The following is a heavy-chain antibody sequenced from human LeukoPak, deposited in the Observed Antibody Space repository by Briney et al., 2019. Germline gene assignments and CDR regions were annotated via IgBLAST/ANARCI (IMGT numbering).Heavy chain of an antibody. CDR1: GYSISSGYY. J-gene: IGHJ5*02. CDR2: IYHSGST. CDR3: ARGLLGARPARGFDP. Sequence: SETLSLTCAVSGYSISSGYYWGWIRQPPGKGLEWIGSIYHSGSTYYNPSLKSRVTISVDTSKNQFSLKLSSVTAADTAVYYCARGLLGARPARGFDPWGQGTLVTVSS. V-gene: IGHV4-38-2*01. D-gene: IGHD6-6*01.